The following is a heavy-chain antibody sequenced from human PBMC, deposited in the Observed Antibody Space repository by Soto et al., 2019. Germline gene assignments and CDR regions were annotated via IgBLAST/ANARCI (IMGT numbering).Heavy chain of an antibody. V-gene: IGHV4-59*01. CDR1: GGSISSYY. CDR3: ARVAYSSSWYFSSFDY. J-gene: IGHJ4*02. Sequence: SETLSLTCPFSGGSISSYYWIWIRQPPGKGLEWIGYIYYSGSTNYNPSLKSRVIISVDTSKNQLSLELSSVTAADTAVYYCARVAYSSSWYFSSFDYWGQGTLVTVSS. CDR2: IYYSGST. D-gene: IGHD6-13*01.